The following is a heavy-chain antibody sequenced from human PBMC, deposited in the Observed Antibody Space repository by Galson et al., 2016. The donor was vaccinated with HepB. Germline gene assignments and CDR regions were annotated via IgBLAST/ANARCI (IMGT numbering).Heavy chain of an antibody. J-gene: IGHJ4*02. CDR1: GFTFSKYS. Sequence: SLRLSCAASGFTFSKYSMNWVRQAPGMRLEWVSSISLSSSYIYYADSVQGRFTISRDNAKNSLYLQMNSLRAEDTAVYYCVRDKEDSSGYFGYWGQGPWSPSPQ. CDR2: ISLSSSYI. D-gene: IGHD3-22*01. V-gene: IGHV3-21*01. CDR3: VRDKEDSSGYFGY.